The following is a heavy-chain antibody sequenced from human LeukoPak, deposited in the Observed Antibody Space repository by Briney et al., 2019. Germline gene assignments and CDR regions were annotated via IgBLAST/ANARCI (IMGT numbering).Heavy chain of an antibody. CDR2: IYYSGST. V-gene: IGHV4-30-4*01. CDR3: ASYDSSGYYSDY. J-gene: IGHJ4*02. D-gene: IGHD3-22*01. CDR1: GGSISSGDYY. Sequence: PSETLSLTCAVSGGSISSGDYYWSWIRQPPGKGLEWIGCIYYSGSTYYNPSLKSRVTISVDTSKNQFSLKLSSVTAADTAVYYCASYDSSGYYSDYWGQGTLVTVSS.